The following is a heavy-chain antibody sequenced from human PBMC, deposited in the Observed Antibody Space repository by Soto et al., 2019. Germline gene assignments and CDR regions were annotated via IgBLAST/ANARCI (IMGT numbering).Heavy chain of an antibody. CDR2: IYSGGGT. V-gene: IGHV3-66*01. CDR3: AIDGSGH. D-gene: IGHD2-2*03. J-gene: IGHJ4*02. CDR1: GFGGDY. Sequence: EVQLVESGGGLVQPGGSLRLSCAVSGFGGDYMSWVRQAPGKGLEWVSVIYSGGGTFYADSVRGRFIISRDKSKNTLYLQMNSLGVEDTAVYYCAIDGSGHWGQGTLVTVSS.